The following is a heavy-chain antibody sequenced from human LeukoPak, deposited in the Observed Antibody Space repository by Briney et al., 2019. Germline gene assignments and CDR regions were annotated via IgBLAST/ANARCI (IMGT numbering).Heavy chain of an antibody. V-gene: IGHV3-33*01. CDR2: IWYDGSNK. CDR3: ARENDYALDY. J-gene: IGHJ4*02. CDR1: GFTFSSYG. Sequence: GRSLRLSCAASGFTFSSYGMHWVRQAPGKGLEWVAVIWYDGSNKYYADSVKGRFTISRDNSQNTMYLQMNSLRVEDTAVYYCARENDYALDYWGQGTLVTVSS. D-gene: IGHD4-17*01.